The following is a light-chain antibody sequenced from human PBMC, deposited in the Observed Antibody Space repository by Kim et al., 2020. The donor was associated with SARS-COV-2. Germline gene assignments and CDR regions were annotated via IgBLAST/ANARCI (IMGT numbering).Light chain of an antibody. V-gene: IGKV3-20*01. CDR1: QSVSSNN. Sequence: PGERATLSCRASQSVSSNNLAWYQQRPGQAPRLLIYGTTTRATGTPDRISGSGSGTDFTLTINRLEPEDFAVYYCQHYGGSPPLTFGGGTKVDIK. J-gene: IGKJ4*01. CDR3: QHYGGSPPLT. CDR2: GTT.